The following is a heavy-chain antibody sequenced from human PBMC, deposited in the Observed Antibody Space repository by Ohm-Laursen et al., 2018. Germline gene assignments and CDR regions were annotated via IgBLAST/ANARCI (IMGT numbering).Heavy chain of an antibody. J-gene: IGHJ3*02. V-gene: IGHV1-69*04. Sequence: GASVKVSCKASGGTFSSYAISWMRQAPGQGLEWMGRIIPILGIANYAQKFQGRVTITADKSTSTAYMELNSLRAEDTAVYYCAKCGMRELLSANAFDIWGRGTMGTVTA. CDR1: GGTFSSYA. D-gene: IGHD1-26*01. CDR2: IIPILGIA. CDR3: AKCGMRELLSANAFDI.